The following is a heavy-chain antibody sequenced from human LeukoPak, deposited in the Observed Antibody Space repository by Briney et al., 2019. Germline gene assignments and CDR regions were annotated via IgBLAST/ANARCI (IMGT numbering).Heavy chain of an antibody. Sequence: PGGSLRLSCAASGFTFSSYSMNWVRQAPGKGLEWVSSISSSSSYIYYADSVKGRFTISRDNAKNSLYLQMNSLRAEDTAVYYCARDRFRPGRLISMVRGVIRTGGYYYMDVWGKGTTVTVSS. D-gene: IGHD3-10*01. J-gene: IGHJ6*03. CDR1: GFTFSSYS. CDR2: ISSSSSYI. V-gene: IGHV3-21*01. CDR3: ARDRFRPGRLISMVRGVIRTGGYYYMDV.